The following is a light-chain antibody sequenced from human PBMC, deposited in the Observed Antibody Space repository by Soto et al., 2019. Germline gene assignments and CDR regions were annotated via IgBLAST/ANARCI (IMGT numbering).Light chain of an antibody. CDR1: QVITNY. CDR3: QQYENLPYT. CDR2: DIS. Sequence: DIQLTQSASSLSASVGDRVTITCQASQVITNYLNWYQQKPGRAPKLLIYDISTLEIGVPSRFGGSGSGTHFIFTITGLHPEDIATYYCQQYENLPYTFGQGTKLEI. J-gene: IGKJ2*01. V-gene: IGKV1-33*01.